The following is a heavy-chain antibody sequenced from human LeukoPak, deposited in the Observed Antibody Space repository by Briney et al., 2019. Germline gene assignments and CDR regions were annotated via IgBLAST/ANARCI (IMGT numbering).Heavy chain of an antibody. CDR2: ISGSGGST. CDR3: ASVPKQQLINYYYYYGMDV. CDR1: GFTFSSHA. Sequence: GGSLRLSCAASGFTFSSHAMSWVRQAPGKGLEWVSAISGSGGSTYYADSVKGRFTISRDNSKNTLYLQMNSLRAEDTAVYYCASVPKQQLINYYYYYGMDVWGQGTTVTVSS. J-gene: IGHJ6*02. V-gene: IGHV3-23*01. D-gene: IGHD6-13*01.